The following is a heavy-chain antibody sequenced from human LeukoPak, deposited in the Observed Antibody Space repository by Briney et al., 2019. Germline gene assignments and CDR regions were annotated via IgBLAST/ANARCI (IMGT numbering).Heavy chain of an antibody. D-gene: IGHD4-17*01. CDR2: INSDGSWT. V-gene: IGHV3-74*01. J-gene: IGHJ4*02. CDR1: GNYW. CDR3: ARDSMVTTILGLFDY. Sequence: GGSLRLSCAASGNYWMHWVRQAPGKGLVWVSHINSDGSWTSYADSVKGRFTISKDNAKNTVYLQMNNLRAEDTAVYYCARDSMVTTILGLFDYWGQGTLVTVSS.